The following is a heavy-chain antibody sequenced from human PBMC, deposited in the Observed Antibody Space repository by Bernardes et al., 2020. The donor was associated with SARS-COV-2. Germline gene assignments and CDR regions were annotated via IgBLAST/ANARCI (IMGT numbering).Heavy chain of an antibody. J-gene: IGHJ3*02. CDR1: GYSFTSHW. Sequence: GESLKISCQGSGYSFTSHWIGWVRQMPGKGLEWMGIIYPGDSDTRYSPSFRGQVTISADKSISTAYLQWSSLKASDTAMFYCARTLWGGPGGGVFDIWGQGTMVTVSS. V-gene: IGHV5-51*01. D-gene: IGHD2-8*02. CDR3: ARTLWGGPGGGVFDI. CDR2: IYPGDSDT.